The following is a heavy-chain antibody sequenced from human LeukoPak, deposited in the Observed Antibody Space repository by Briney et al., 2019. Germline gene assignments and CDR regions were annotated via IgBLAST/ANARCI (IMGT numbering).Heavy chain of an antibody. V-gene: IGHV1-24*01. CDR3: ATGISRITMVRGVLKD. CDR2: FDPEDGET. CDR1: GYTLTELS. D-gene: IGHD3-10*01. J-gene: IGHJ4*02. Sequence: ASVKVSCKVSGYTLTELSMHWVRHAPGKGLEWMGGFDPEDGETIYAQKFQGRVTMTEDTSTDTAYMELSSLRSEDTAVYYCATGISRITMVRGVLKDWGQGTLVTVSS.